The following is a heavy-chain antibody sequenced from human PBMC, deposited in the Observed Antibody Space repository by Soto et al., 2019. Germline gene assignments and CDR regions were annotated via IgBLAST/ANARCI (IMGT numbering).Heavy chain of an antibody. Sequence: EVQLVESGGGLVQPGGSLRLSCAASGFAFSSYWMYWVRQAPGEGLVWVSRINNDATSTIYADSVEGRFTVSRDNAKNTLCLMMNNLRVGDTAVYCCASVAWYRCDYWGQGSLVTVSS. D-gene: IGHD6-13*01. CDR3: ASVAWYRCDY. CDR2: INNDATST. CDR1: GFAFSSYW. V-gene: IGHV3-74*01. J-gene: IGHJ4*02.